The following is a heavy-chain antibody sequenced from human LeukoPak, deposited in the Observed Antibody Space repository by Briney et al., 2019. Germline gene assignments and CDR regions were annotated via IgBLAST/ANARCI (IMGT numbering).Heavy chain of an antibody. J-gene: IGHJ4*02. CDR3: AKSRGIGDSSGYYFRTYYFDY. CDR2: ISGSGGST. V-gene: IGHV3-23*01. CDR1: GFTFSSYV. D-gene: IGHD3-22*01. Sequence: GGSLRLSCAASGFTFSSYVMSWVRQAPGKGLEWVSAISGSGGSTYYADSVKGRFTISRDNSKNTLYLQMNSLRDEDTAVYYCAKSRGIGDSSGYYFRTYYFDYWGQGTLVTVSS.